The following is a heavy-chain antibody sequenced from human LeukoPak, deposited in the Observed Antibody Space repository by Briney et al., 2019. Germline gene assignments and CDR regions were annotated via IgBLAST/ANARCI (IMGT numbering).Heavy chain of an antibody. CDR3: ARLDHLYYNFYGMDV. CDR1: GGSIRSYY. Sequence: PSETLSLTCIVSGGSIRSYYWSWIRQPPGKGLEWIGILYYSGSTNYNHSLKSRVTITADTSKNQFSLKLSSVTSADTAVYYCARLDHLYYNFYGMDVWGQGTTVTVSS. CDR2: LYYSGST. J-gene: IGHJ6*02. D-gene: IGHD1-14*01. V-gene: IGHV4-59*08.